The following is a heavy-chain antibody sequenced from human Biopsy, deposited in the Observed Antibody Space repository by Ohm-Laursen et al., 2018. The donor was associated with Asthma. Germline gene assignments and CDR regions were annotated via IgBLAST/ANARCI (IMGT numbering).Heavy chain of an antibody. CDR2: INYSGST. D-gene: IGHD2-8*01. CDR3: ARDLSGYCTSSACYGFDS. J-gene: IGHJ5*01. Sequence: TLSLTCTVSGGSLSSGPYYWSWVRQHPGKDLEWIGYINYSGSTFYSPSLESRVTVSVDTSKNQFSLKLSSVTAADTAVYYRARDLSGYCTSSACYGFDSWGQGTLVTVSS. CDR1: GGSLSSGPYY. V-gene: IGHV4-31*02.